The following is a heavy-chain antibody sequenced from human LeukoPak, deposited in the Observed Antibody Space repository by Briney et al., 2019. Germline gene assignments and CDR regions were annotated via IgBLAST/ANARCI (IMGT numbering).Heavy chain of an antibody. Sequence: ASVKVSCKASGYTFTSYGISWVRQAPGQGLEWMGWISAYNGNTNYAQKLQGRVTMTTDTSTSTAYMELSSLRSEDTAVYYCASTQGIAARPLAAFDIWGQGTMVTVSS. CDR3: ASTQGIAARPLAAFDI. J-gene: IGHJ3*02. D-gene: IGHD6-6*01. V-gene: IGHV1-18*01. CDR2: ISAYNGNT. CDR1: GYTFTSYG.